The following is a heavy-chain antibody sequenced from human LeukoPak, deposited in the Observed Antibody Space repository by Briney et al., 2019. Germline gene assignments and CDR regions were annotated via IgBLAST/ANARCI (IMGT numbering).Heavy chain of an antibody. V-gene: IGHV4-34*01. CDR2: INHSGST. D-gene: IGHD6-6*01. J-gene: IGHJ6*02. CDR3: ARVNPSSIAARYYYYYGMDV. Sequence: SETLSLTCTVSGGSISSYYWSWIRQPPGKGLEWIGEINHSGSTNYNPSLKSRVTISVDTSKNQFSLKLSSVTAADTAVYYCARVNPSSIAARYYYYYGMDVWGQGTTVTVSS. CDR1: GGSISSYY.